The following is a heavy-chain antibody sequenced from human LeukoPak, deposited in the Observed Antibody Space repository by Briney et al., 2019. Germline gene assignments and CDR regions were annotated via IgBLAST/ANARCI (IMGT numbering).Heavy chain of an antibody. CDR1: GYTFSTYG. Sequence: ASVKVSCKASGYTFSTYGITWVRRAPGQGLEWMGWINTYNSNANYAQKLQGRVTMTTDSSMSTAYMELRSLTSDDTAVYYCARGGGNYDYWGQGTLVTVSS. V-gene: IGHV1-18*01. J-gene: IGHJ4*02. D-gene: IGHD1-26*01. CDR2: INTYNSNA. CDR3: ARGGGNYDY.